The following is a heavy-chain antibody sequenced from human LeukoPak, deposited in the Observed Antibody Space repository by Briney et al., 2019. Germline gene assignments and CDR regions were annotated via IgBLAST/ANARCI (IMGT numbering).Heavy chain of an antibody. CDR3: AKLPLGGLPPSGAAFDI. Sequence: PGGSLRLSCAASGFTFRSYGMHGVAQAPGKRLEGVAVISYDGSNKYYADSVKGRFTISRDNSKNTLYLQMNSLRAEDPAVYYCAKLPLGGLPPSGAAFDIWGQGTMVTVSS. V-gene: IGHV3-30*18. CDR1: GFTFRSYG. J-gene: IGHJ3*02. D-gene: IGHD3-10*01. CDR2: ISYDGSNK.